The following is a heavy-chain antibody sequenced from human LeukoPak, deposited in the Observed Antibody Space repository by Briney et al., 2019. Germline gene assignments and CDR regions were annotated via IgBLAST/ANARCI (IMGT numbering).Heavy chain of an antibody. CDR1: GDSVSSNSVT. V-gene: IGHV6-1*01. J-gene: IGHJ5*02. Sequence: SQTLSLTCALSGDSVSSNSVTWNWIRQSPSRGLEWLGRTYYRSTWYNDYAVSVRGRITVNPDTSKNQFSLHLNSVTPEDTAVYFCARRLTQYDCFDPWGQGILVTVSS. CDR2: TYYRSTWYN. CDR3: ARRLTQYDCFDP. D-gene: IGHD2-2*01.